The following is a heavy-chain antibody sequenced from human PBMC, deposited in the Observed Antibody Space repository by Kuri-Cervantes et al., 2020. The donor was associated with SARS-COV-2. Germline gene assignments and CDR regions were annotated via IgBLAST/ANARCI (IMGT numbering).Heavy chain of an antibody. J-gene: IGHJ4*02. D-gene: IGHD3-10*01. V-gene: IGHV3-23*01. Sequence: GESLKISCAASGFTFSSYAMGWVRQAPGKGLEWVSAISGSGGSTYYADSVKGRFTISRDNSKNTLYLQMNSLRAEDAAVYYCAKGSVRVDYWGQGTLVTVSS. CDR2: ISGSGGST. CDR1: GFTFSSYA. CDR3: AKGSVRVDY.